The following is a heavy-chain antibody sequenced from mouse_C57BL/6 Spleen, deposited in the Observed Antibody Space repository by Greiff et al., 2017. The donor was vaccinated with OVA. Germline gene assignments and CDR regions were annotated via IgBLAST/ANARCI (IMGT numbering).Heavy chain of an antibody. CDR3: AYYGSSYVYAMDY. Sequence: QVQLQQPGAELVKPGASVKMSCKASGYTFTSYWITWVKQRPGQGLEWIGDIYPGSGSTNYNEKFKSKATLTVDTSSSTAYMQLSSLTSEDSAVYYCAYYGSSYVYAMDYWGQGTSVTVSS. CDR2: IYPGSGST. CDR1: GYTFTSYW. J-gene: IGHJ4*01. D-gene: IGHD1-1*01. V-gene: IGHV1-55*01.